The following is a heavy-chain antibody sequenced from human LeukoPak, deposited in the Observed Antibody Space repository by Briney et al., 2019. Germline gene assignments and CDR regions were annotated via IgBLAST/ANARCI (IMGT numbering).Heavy chain of an antibody. J-gene: IGHJ3*02. D-gene: IGHD3-10*01. Sequence: PGGSLRLSCAASGFTFSSYAMSWVRQAPGKGLEWVSAISGSGGSTYYADSVKGRFTISRDNSKNTLYLQMNSLRAEDTAVYYCAKTPLRITMVRGAPDAFDIWGQGTMVTVSS. CDR2: ISGSGGST. CDR3: AKTPLRITMVRGAPDAFDI. CDR1: GFTFSSYA. V-gene: IGHV3-23*01.